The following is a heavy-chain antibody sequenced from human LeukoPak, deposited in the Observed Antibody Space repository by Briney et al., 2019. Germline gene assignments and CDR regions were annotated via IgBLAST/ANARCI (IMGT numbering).Heavy chain of an antibody. J-gene: IGHJ5*02. CDR1: GFTFSSYA. D-gene: IGHD3-22*01. Sequence: GGSLRLSCAASGFTFSSYAMSWVRQAPGKGLEWVSAISGSGGSTYFADSVKGRFTISRDNSKNTLYLQMSSLRAEDTAVYYCAKAIVYDSSGPRGGFDPWGQGTLVTVSS. CDR2: ISGSGGST. V-gene: IGHV3-23*01. CDR3: AKAIVYDSSGPRGGFDP.